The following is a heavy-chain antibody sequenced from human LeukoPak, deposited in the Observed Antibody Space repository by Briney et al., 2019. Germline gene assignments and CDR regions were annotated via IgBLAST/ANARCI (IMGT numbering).Heavy chain of an antibody. CDR1: GGSISSGDYY. J-gene: IGHJ4*02. V-gene: IGHV4-30-4*01. Sequence: SETLSLTCTVSGGSISSGDYYWSWIRQPPGKGLEWIGYIYYSGSTYYNPSLKSRVTISVDTSKNQFSLKLSSVTAADTAVYYRARVEGSSGWFDYWGQGTLVTVSS. CDR3: ARVEGSSGWFDY. D-gene: IGHD6-19*01. CDR2: IYYSGST.